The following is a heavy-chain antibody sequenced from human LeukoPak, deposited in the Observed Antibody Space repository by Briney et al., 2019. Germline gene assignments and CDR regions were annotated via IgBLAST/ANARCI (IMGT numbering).Heavy chain of an antibody. Sequence: PSETLSLTCTVSGYSISSGYYWGWIRQPPGKGLEWIGSIYHSGSTYYNPSLKSRLFISADTSKNHFSLKMSSVTAADTAVYFCANSNDFRVDFDPWGQGTLVTVSS. CDR1: GYSISSGYY. V-gene: IGHV4-38-2*02. CDR3: ANSNDFRVDFDP. CDR2: IYHSGST. D-gene: IGHD2-21*02. J-gene: IGHJ5*02.